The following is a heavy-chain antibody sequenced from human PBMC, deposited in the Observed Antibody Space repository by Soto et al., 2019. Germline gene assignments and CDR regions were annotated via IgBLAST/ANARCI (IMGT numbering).Heavy chain of an antibody. J-gene: IGHJ6*02. Sequence: GESLKISCKGSGYSFTIYWISWVLQMPGKGLEWMGRIDPSDSYTNYSPSFQGHVTISADKSISTAYLQWSSLKASDTAMYYCARHDYYYYGMDVWGQGTTVTVSS. CDR3: ARHDYYYYGMDV. D-gene: IGHD3-16*01. CDR1: GYSFTIYW. CDR2: IDPSDSYT. V-gene: IGHV5-10-1*01.